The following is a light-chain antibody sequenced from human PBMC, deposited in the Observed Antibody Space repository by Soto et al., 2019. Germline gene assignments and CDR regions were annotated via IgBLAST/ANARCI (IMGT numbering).Light chain of an antibody. CDR2: GAS. Sequence: VVRTQSPASLSVSPGERATLSCRASQSVSRNLAWYQQKPCQAPRLFIYGASTRATGIPARFGGSGSGTEFTLTISSLQSEDFAVYYCQQYNNWPPITFGQGTRVEIK. CDR1: QSVSRN. J-gene: IGKJ5*01. CDR3: QQYNNWPPIT. V-gene: IGKV3-15*01.